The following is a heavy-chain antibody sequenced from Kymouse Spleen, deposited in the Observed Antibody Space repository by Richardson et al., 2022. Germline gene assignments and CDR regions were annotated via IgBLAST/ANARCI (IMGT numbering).Heavy chain of an antibody. V-gene: IGHV4-34*01. Sequence: QVQLQQWGAGLLKPSETLSLTCAVYGGSFSGYYWSWIRQPPGKGLEWIGEINHSGSTNYNPSLKSRVTISVDTSKNQFSLKLSSVTAADTAVYYCASYYYGSGSYYTYFQHWGQGTLVTVSS. J-gene: IGHJ1*01. D-gene: IGHD3-10*01. CDR3: ASYYYGSGSYYTYFQH. CDR2: INHSGST. CDR1: GGSFSGYY.